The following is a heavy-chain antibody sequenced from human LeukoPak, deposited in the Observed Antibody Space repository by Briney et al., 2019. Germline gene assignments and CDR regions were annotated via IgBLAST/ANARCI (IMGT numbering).Heavy chain of an antibody. V-gene: IGHV3-66*02. CDR3: ARDRAEGKTWVEFDP. J-gene: IGHJ5*02. Sequence: GSLRLSCAASGFIVNSYAMSWVRQAPGKGLAWVSLIYSDGVTQYADSVKGRFTITRDNSKNTLYLQMNSLRDEDTAVYFCARDRAEGKTWVEFDPWGQGTLVTVSS. CDR1: GFIVNSYA. CDR2: IYSDGVT.